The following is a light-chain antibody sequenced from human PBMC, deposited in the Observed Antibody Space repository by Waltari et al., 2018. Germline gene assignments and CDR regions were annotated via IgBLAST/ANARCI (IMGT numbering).Light chain of an antibody. CDR2: RNH. Sequence: QSVLTQPPSASATPGQRVTIPCSGSRSNLGSNYLYWYQQPPGTAPQPPISRNHERPSRVPDRFSDSKYGTSASLVISELRSEDEGIYYCASWDESHYVFGPGTTVTVL. CDR3: ASWDESHYV. V-gene: IGLV1-47*01. J-gene: IGLJ1*01. CDR1: RSNLGSNY.